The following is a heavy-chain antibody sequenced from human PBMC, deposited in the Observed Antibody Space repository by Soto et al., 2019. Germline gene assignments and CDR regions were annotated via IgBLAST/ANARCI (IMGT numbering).Heavy chain of an antibody. Sequence: GGSLRLSCAASGFTFSSYGMHWVRQAPGKGLEWVAVISYDGSNKYYADSVKGRFTISRDNSKNTLYLQMNSLRAEDTAVYYCVRDSKWFGIFFLHYWGKGTLVTVSS. CDR1: GFTFSSYG. D-gene: IGHD3-10*01. J-gene: IGHJ4*02. V-gene: IGHV3-30*03. CDR2: ISYDGSNK. CDR3: VRDSKWFGIFFLHY.